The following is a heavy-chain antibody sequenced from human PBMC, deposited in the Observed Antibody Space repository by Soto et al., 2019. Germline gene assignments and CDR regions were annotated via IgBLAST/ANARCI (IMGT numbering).Heavy chain of an antibody. D-gene: IGHD6-19*01. V-gene: IGHV3-23*01. CDR2: ISGSGGST. CDR1: GCTFSSYA. CDR3: AKFSGWYPTDAFDI. Sequence: GESLKISCAASGCTFSSYAMSWVRQAPGKGLEWVSAISGSGGSTYYADSVKGRFTISRDNSKNTLYLQMNSLRAEDTAVYYCAKFSGWYPTDAFDIWGQGTMVTVSS. J-gene: IGHJ3*02.